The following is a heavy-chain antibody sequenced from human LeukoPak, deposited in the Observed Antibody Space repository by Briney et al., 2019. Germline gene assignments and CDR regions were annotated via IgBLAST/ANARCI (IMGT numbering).Heavy chain of an antibody. CDR1: GFTFSSYG. V-gene: IGHV3-30*03. Sequence: GGSLRLSCAASGFTFSSYGMHWVRQAPGKGLEWVAVISYDGSNKYYADSVKGRFTIFRDNSKNTLYLQMNSLRAEDTAVYYCALDASYYFDYWGQGTLVTVSS. CDR3: ALDASYYFDY. J-gene: IGHJ4*02. CDR2: ISYDGSNK.